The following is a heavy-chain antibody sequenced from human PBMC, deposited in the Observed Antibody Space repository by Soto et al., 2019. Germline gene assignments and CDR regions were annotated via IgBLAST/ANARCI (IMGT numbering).Heavy chain of an antibody. J-gene: IGHJ6*02. V-gene: IGHV3-23*01. D-gene: IGHD3-3*01. Sequence: EVQLLESGGGLVQPGGSLRLSCAASGFTFSSYAMTWVRQAPGKGLEWVSGISGGGGSTYYAYSVKGRFTISRDNSKNTSLLQMNSLSADDPAVYYFAKGWTSVKYHYGMEVWGQGPRVTLS. CDR1: GFTFSSYA. CDR2: ISGGGGST. CDR3: AKGWTSVKYHYGMEV.